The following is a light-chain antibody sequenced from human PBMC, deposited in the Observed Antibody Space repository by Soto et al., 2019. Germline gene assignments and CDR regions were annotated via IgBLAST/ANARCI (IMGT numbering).Light chain of an antibody. J-gene: IGLJ3*02. CDR3: AAWDDSLNGHWV. CDR1: SSNIGGNA. Sequence: QSVLTQPPSASGTPGQRVTISCSGSSSNIGGNAVNWYQQLPGTAPKLLIYNNNQRPSGVPDRVSGSKSGTSASLAISGLQSEDEADYYCAAWDDSLNGHWVFGGGTKLTVL. V-gene: IGLV1-44*01. CDR2: NNN.